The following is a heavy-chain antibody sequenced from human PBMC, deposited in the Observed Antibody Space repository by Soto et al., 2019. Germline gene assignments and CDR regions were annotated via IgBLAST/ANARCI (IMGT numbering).Heavy chain of an antibody. CDR1: GASTRGYY. J-gene: IGHJ4*02. V-gene: IGHV4-59*01. CDR2: MYYNGSP. CDR3: AGRRDWLFFDF. Sequence: PSETLSLTCTVSGASTRGYYWSWIRQSPGKGLEWIGYMYYNGSPSYNPSLKSRVTISIDTSKNQFFLKLNSVTAADTAVYYCAGRRDWLFFDFWGQGALVTVPQ. D-gene: IGHD3-9*01.